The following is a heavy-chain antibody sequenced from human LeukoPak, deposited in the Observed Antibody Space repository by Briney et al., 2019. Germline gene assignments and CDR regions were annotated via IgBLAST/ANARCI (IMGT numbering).Heavy chain of an antibody. V-gene: IGHV4-39*01. CDR3: ARHYYDSSGYRRDYYFDY. CDR2: VLYSGTT. Sequence: PSETLSLTCTVSGDSVSSSSDYRGWIRQPPGEGLGWIGRVLYSGTTYYNPSLKSRITMSVDTSKNQFSLKLSSVTAADTAVYYCARHYYDSSGYRRDYYFDYWGQGTLVTVSS. D-gene: IGHD3-22*01. J-gene: IGHJ4*02. CDR1: GDSVSSSSDY.